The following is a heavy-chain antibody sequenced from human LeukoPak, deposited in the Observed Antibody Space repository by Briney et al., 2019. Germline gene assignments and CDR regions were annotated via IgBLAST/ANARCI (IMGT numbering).Heavy chain of an antibody. CDR1: GYTFTNYD. J-gene: IGHJ4*02. CDR3: ARVLVPAGGGVVDY. Sequence: PGASVKVSCQASGYTFTNYDINWVRQATGQGLEWMGWMNPNSGNTGYAQKFQGRVTMTRDTSISTAYMELSSLRSDDTAVYYCARVLVPAGGGVVDYWGQGTLVTVSS. D-gene: IGHD3-16*01. CDR2: MNPNSGNT. V-gene: IGHV1-8*01.